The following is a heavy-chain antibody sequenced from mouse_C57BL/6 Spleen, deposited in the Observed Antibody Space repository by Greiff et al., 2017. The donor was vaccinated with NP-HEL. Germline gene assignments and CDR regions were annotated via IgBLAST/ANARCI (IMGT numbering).Heavy chain of an antibody. CDR1: GFTFSDYG. CDR2: ISSGSSTI. D-gene: IGHD1-1*01. Sequence: EVQLVESGGGLVKPGGSLKLSCAASGFTFSDYGMHWVRQAPEKGLEWVAYISSGSSTIYYADTVKGRITISRDNAKNTLFLQMTSLRSEDTAMYYCATLINTVIARGFAYWGQGTLVTVSA. V-gene: IGHV5-17*01. CDR3: ATLINTVIARGFAY. J-gene: IGHJ3*01.